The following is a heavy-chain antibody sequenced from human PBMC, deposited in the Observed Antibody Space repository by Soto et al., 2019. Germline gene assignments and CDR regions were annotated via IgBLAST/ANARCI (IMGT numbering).Heavy chain of an antibody. CDR3: ASLYSSSSPDYYYGMDV. CDR2: NYYSGST. CDR1: GGSISSYY. V-gene: IGHV4-59*01. D-gene: IGHD6-6*01. Sequence: SETLSLTCTVSGGSISSYYWSWIRQPPGKGLEWIGYNYYSGSTNYNPSLKSRVTISVDTSKNQFSLKLSSVTAADTAVYYCASLYSSSSPDYYYGMDVWGPGTTVTVSS. J-gene: IGHJ6*02.